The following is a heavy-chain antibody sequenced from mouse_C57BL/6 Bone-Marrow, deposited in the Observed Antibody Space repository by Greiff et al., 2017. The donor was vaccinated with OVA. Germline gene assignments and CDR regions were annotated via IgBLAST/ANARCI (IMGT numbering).Heavy chain of an antibody. CDR1: GYTFTDYN. Sequence: DVKLVESGPELVKPGASVKIPCKASGYTFTDYNMDWVKQSHGKSLEWIGDINPNNGGTIYNQKFKGKATLTVDKSSSTAYMELRSLTSEDTAVYYCARWGVTTWDWYFDVWGTGATVTVSS. CDR3: ARWGVTTWDWYFDV. V-gene: IGHV1-18*01. D-gene: IGHD2-2*01. J-gene: IGHJ1*03. CDR2: INPNNGGT.